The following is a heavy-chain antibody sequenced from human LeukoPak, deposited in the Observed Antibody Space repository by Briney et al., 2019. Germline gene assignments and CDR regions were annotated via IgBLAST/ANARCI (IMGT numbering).Heavy chain of an antibody. CDR3: AKDFGDPAPGY. V-gene: IGHV3-23*01. Sequence: GGSLRLSCAASGITFSSYAMSWVRQAPGKGLEWVSAISGSSVTTYYAGSVKGRFTISRDNSKNTLYLQMYSLRVEDTAVYYCAKDFGDPAPGYWGQGTLVTVSS. J-gene: IGHJ4*02. CDR2: ISGSSVTT. CDR1: GITFSSYA. D-gene: IGHD3-10*01.